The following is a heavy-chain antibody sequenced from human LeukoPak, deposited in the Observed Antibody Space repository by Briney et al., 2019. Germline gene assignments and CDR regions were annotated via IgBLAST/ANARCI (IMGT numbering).Heavy chain of an antibody. CDR1: GGSISSGGYY. D-gene: IGHD5-18*01. CDR3: ARTAMVNTPFDY. CDR2: IYYSGST. V-gene: IGHV4-31*03. Sequence: SETLSLTCTVSGGSISSGGYYWSWIRQHPGKGLEWIGYIYYSGSTYYNPSLKSRVTISVDTSKNQFSLKLSSVTAADTAVYYCARTAMVNTPFDYWGQGTLVTVSS. J-gene: IGHJ4*02.